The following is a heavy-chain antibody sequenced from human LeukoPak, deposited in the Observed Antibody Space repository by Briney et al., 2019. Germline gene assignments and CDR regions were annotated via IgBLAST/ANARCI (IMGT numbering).Heavy chain of an antibody. CDR1: GGTFSSYA. V-gene: IGHV1-46*01. J-gene: IGHJ6*02. CDR3: ASYGMDV. CDR2: INPSGGST. Sequence: ASVTVSCTASGGTFSSYAISWVRQAPGQGLEWMGIINPSGGSTSYAQKFQGRVTMTRDTSTSTVYMELSSLRSEDTAVYYCASYGMDVWGQGTTVTVSS.